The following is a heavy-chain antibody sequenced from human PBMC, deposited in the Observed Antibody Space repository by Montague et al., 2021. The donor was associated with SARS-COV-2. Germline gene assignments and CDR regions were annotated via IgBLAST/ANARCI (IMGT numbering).Heavy chain of an antibody. CDR1: GFTFSSYA. J-gene: IGHJ4*02. CDR3: ARPALESYSKSWYLDY. D-gene: IGHD6-13*01. V-gene: IGHV3-30*04. CDR2: ISYDGSNK. Sequence: SLRLSCAVSGFTFSSYAMHWVRQAPGKGLEWVAVISYDGSNKYYADSVKGRFTISRDNSKNTLYLQMNSLRAEDTAVYYCARPALESYSKSWYLDYWGQGTLVTVPS.